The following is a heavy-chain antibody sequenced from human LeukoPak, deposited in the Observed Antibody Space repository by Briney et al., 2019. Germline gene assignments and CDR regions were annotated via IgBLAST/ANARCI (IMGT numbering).Heavy chain of an antibody. CDR3: YGANAEH. Sequence: GGSLRLSCAASGFTFTNAWMSWVRQAPGKGLVWVSGTNTDGSSTMYADSVKGRFTIARDNAKNTLYLQMNSLRAEDTAVYYCYGANAEHWGQGTLVTVSS. V-gene: IGHV3-74*03. D-gene: IGHD4-23*01. CDR1: GFTFTNAW. CDR2: TNTDGSST. J-gene: IGHJ1*01.